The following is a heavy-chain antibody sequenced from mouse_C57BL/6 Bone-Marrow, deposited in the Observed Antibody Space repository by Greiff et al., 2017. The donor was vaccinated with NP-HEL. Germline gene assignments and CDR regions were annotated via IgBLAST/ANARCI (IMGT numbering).Heavy chain of an antibody. CDR2: ISSGGSYT. CDR3: ARGAFYAMDY. J-gene: IGHJ4*01. Sequence: EVKVVESGGDLVKPGGSLKLSCAASGFTFSSYGMSWVRQTPDKRLEWVATISSGGSYTYYPDSVKGRFTISRDNAKNTLYLQMSSLKSEDTAMYYCARGAFYAMDYWGQGTSVTVSS. V-gene: IGHV5-6*02. CDR1: GFTFSSYG.